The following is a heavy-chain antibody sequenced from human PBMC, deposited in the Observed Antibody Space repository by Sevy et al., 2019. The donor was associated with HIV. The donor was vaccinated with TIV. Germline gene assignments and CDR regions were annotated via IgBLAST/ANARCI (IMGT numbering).Heavy chain of an antibody. CDR3: AKVYYYDSGTVIPRGMDV. J-gene: IGHJ6*02. V-gene: IGHV3-23*01. CDR2: ISGSGFST. Sequence: GGCLRLSCAASGFTFDNNAMYWVRQTPGKGLEWVSAISGSGFSTNYAGSVKDRFTISRDISKTTLYLQMNSLRAEDTAVYYCAKVYYYDSGTVIPRGMDVWGQGTTVTVSS. CDR1: GFTFDNNA. D-gene: IGHD3-10*01.